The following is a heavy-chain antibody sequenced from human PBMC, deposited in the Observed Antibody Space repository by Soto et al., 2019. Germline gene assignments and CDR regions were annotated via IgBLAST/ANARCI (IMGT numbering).Heavy chain of an antibody. CDR2: ISSSSSYI. CDR1: GFTFSSYS. Sequence: GGSLRLSCAASGFTFSSYSMDWVRQAPGKGLEWVSSISSSSSYIYYADSVKGRFTISRDNAKNSLYLQMNSLRAEDTAVYYCARDTYYDSSAFDYWGQGTLVTVSS. CDR3: ARDTYYDSSAFDY. J-gene: IGHJ4*02. V-gene: IGHV3-21*01. D-gene: IGHD3-22*01.